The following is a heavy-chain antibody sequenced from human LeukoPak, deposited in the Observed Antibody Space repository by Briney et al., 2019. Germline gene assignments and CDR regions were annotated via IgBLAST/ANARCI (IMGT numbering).Heavy chain of an antibody. CDR3: AKELVYGDYDDY. J-gene: IGHJ4*02. Sequence: PGGSLRLSCAASGLTFSIHWMNWVRQAPGKGLECVANINQDGSDKYYVDSVKGRFTISRDNTKNSLYLQMNSLRAEDTAVYYCAKELVYGDYDDYWGQGTLVTVSS. CDR2: INQDGSDK. D-gene: IGHD4-17*01. CDR1: GLTFSIHW. V-gene: IGHV3-7*01.